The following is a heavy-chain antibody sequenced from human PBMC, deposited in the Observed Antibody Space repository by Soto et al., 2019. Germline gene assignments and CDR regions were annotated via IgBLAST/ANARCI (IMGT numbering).Heavy chain of an antibody. CDR1: GFTVSNTY. CDR3: ARDARSSGWLGWFDP. J-gene: IGHJ5*02. CDR2: MYSGGST. Sequence: EVQLVESGGGLIQPGGSLRLSCVASGFTVSNTYVSWVRQAPGKGLEWLSLMYSGGSTYYGHSVKGRFTISRDNSKNTLYLQLNSLRVDDTAVYYCARDARSSGWLGWFDPWGQGTLVTVSS. D-gene: IGHD6-19*01. V-gene: IGHV3-53*01.